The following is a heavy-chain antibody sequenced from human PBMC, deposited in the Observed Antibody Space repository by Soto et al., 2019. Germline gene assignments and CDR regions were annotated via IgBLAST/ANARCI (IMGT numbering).Heavy chain of an antibody. J-gene: IGHJ4*02. D-gene: IGHD3-22*01. Sequence: SETLSLTCTVSGGSISSSSYYWSWIRQHPGKGLEWIGYIYYSGSTYYDPSLRSRMTISVDTSKNQFSLKLSSVTAADTAVYYCAGGVRDDRSVLHFDYWGQGGLVTVSS. CDR3: AGGVRDDRSVLHFDY. CDR1: GGSISSSSYY. CDR2: IYYSGST. V-gene: IGHV4-31*03.